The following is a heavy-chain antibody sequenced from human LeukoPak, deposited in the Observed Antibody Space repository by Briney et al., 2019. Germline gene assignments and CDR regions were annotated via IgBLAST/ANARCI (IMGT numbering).Heavy chain of an antibody. CDR3: ARGGQLSTGAYFDY. D-gene: IGHD6-6*01. V-gene: IGHV1-69*02. Sequence: SVTVSCKASGGTFSTHTFSWVRQAPGQGLEWMGRIIPILDIANYAQKFQGRVTITADKSTSTAYMDLSSLTSEDTAVYYCARGGQLSTGAYFDYWGQGTLVTIPS. J-gene: IGHJ4*02. CDR2: IIPILDIA. CDR1: GGTFSTHT.